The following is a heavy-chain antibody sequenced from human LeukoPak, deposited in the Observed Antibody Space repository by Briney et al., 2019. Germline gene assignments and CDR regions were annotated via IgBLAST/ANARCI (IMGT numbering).Heavy chain of an antibody. D-gene: IGHD5-12*01. J-gene: IGHJ4*02. CDR2: IKEDGSAK. CDR3: ARDSPGYGGYSY. CDR1: GFTFSRYW. Sequence: GGSLRLSCTASGFTFSRYWMTWVRQAPGKGLEWVANIKEDGSAKYYVDSMKGRFSISRDNAKNSLYLQINSLRAEDTAVYYCARDSPGYGGYSYWGQGTLVTVSS. V-gene: IGHV3-7*04.